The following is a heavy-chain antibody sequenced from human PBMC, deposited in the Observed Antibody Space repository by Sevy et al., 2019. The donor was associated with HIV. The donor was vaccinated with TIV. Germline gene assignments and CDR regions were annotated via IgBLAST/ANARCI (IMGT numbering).Heavy chain of an antibody. CDR3: ATTKDYYESSGCPFDY. D-gene: IGHD3-22*01. Sequence: ASVKVSCKVSGCTLNQLSMHWVRQAPGKGLEWMGSFDPEDGERFYAQTFQGRVTMTEDTSTDTAYMELSSLRSEDTAVYYCATTKDYYESSGCPFDYWGQGTLVTVSS. CDR1: GCTLNQLS. J-gene: IGHJ4*02. CDR2: FDPEDGER. V-gene: IGHV1-24*01.